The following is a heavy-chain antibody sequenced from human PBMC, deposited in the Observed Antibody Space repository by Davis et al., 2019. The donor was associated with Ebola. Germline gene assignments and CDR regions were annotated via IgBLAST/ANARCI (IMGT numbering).Heavy chain of an antibody. J-gene: IGHJ4*02. Sequence: GSLRLSCAVSGFTFSNYNMNWVRQPPGKGLEWIGEINHSGSTNYNPSLKSRVTISVDTSKNQFSLKLTSMTAADTAVYSCAGIAATGSYWGQGALVTVSS. V-gene: IGHV4-34*08. CDR2: INHSGST. CDR1: GFTFSNYN. CDR3: AGIAATGSY. D-gene: IGHD6-13*01.